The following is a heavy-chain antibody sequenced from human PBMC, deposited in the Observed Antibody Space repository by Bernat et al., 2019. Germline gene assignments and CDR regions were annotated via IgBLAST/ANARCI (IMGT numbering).Heavy chain of an antibody. CDR3: AKDPAAGNDLDY. D-gene: IGHD6-13*01. Sequence: EVQLVESGGGVVQPGGSLRLSCAASGFTFDDYAMHWVRQAPGKGPEWVSLISGDGGSTYYADSVKGRFTISRDNSKNSLYLQMNSLRTEDTALYYCAKDPAAGNDLDYWGQGTLVTVSS. J-gene: IGHJ4*02. CDR1: GFTFDDYA. V-gene: IGHV3-43*02. CDR2: ISGDGGST.